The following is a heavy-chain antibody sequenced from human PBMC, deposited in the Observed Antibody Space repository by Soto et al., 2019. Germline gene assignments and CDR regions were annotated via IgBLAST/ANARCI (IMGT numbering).Heavy chain of an antibody. CDR3: ATMIRGLIHWLDP. J-gene: IGHJ5*02. V-gene: IGHV1-8*01. CDR2: MYPNNGQT. D-gene: IGHD3-16*01. CDR1: GDTFSNFD. Sequence: QVQLVQSGAEVKRPGASVKVSCKASGDTFSNFDFNWVRQATGQGPEWMGWMYPNNGQTAYARTCQGRVTMTWKSSTSTAYMELSSLTSEDTAVYYCATMIRGLIHWLDPWGQGTLVTVSS.